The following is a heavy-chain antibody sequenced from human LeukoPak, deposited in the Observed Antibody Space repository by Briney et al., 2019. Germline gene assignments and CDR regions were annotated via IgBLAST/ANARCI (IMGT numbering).Heavy chain of an antibody. D-gene: IGHD2-15*01. J-gene: IGHJ4*02. CDR1: GYTFTSYG. CDR2: ISAYNGNT. V-gene: IGHV1-18*01. Sequence: ASVKVSCKASGYTFTSYGISWVRQAPGQGLEWMGWISAYNGNTNYAQKLQGRVTMTTDTSTSTAYMELRSLRSDDTAVYYCARDVSPRVAATFRYWGQGTLVTVSS. CDR3: ARDVSPRVAATFRY.